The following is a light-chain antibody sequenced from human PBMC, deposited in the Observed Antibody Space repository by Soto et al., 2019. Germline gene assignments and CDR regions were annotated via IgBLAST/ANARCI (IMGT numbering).Light chain of an antibody. Sequence: EIVLTQSPGTLSLSPGERATLPCRASQSVSSSYLDCYQQKPGQAPRLLIYGASSRATGIPDRFSGGGSGTDVTLSISRLEPEDFAVYYCQQYGSSLTWTFGQGTNVEIK. CDR2: GAS. CDR1: QSVSSSY. V-gene: IGKV3-20*01. CDR3: QQYGSSLTWT. J-gene: IGKJ1*01.